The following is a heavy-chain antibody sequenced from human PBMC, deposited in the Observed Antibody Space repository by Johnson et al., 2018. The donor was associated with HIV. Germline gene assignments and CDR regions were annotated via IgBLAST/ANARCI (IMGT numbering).Heavy chain of an antibody. J-gene: IGHJ3*02. CDR3: ARPKYSSSWHDAFDI. Sequence: VQLVESGGGVVQPGRSLRLSCAASGFTFSSYGMHWVRQAPGKGLEWVSGINWNGGSTGYADSVKGRFTISRDNAKNSLYLQMNSLRAEDTAVYYCARPKYSSSWHDAFDIWGQGTMVTVSS. V-gene: IGHV3-20*04. CDR1: GFTFSSYG. D-gene: IGHD6-13*01. CDR2: INWNGGST.